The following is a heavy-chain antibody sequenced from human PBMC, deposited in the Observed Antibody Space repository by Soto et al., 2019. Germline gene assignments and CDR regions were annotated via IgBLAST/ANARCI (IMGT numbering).Heavy chain of an antibody. V-gene: IGHV1-8*01. D-gene: IGHD3-3*01. Sequence: ASVKVSCKASGYTFTSYDINWVRQATGQGLEWMGWMNPNSGNTGYAQKFQGRVTMTRNNSISTAYMEIGSLRSEDKAVYYWARALPRTIFGGVSDPYNRFHFRGPGTLGTLSS. CDR3: ARALPRTIFGGVSDPYNRFHF. J-gene: IGHJ5*01. CDR1: GYTFTSYD. CDR2: MNPNSGNT.